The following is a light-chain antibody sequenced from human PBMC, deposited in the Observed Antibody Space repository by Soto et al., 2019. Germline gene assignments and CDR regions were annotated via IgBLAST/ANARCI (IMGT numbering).Light chain of an antibody. CDR1: QSLLDSDDGNTY. CDR2: TVS. J-gene: IGKJ1*01. Sequence: DIVMTQTPLSLPVTPGEPASISCGSSQSLLDSDDGNTYLDWYLQKPGQSPQLLIYTVSYRASGVPDRFSGSGSGTDFTLKISRVEAEDVGVYYCMQSIQTLRTFGQGTKVDIK. V-gene: IGKV2-40*01. CDR3: MQSIQTLRT.